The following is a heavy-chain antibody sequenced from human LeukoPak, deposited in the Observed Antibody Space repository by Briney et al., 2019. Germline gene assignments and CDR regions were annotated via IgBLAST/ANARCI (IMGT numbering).Heavy chain of an antibody. J-gene: IGHJ3*01. V-gene: IGHV4-39*07. CDR1: GGSIGSSYF. CDR2: ISYTWNT. CDR3: ARDGADNSGYYFGSL. D-gene: IGHD3-22*01. Sequence: PSETLSLTCTVSGGSIGSSYFWGWIRQPPGKGLEWIGTISYTWNTYYNPSLKSRVTISVDTSKNQFSLKVNSVSAADTAVYYCARDGADNSGYYFGSLWGQGTVVTVSS.